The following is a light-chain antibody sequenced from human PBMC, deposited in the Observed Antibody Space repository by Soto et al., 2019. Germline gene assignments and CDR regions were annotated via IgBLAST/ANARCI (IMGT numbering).Light chain of an antibody. CDR3: VLYMGSGMV. Sequence: QTVVTQEPSFSVSPGGTVTLTCGLSSGSVSTSYYPSWYQQTPGQAPRTLIYSTNTRSSGVPDRFSGSILGNKAALTITGAQADDESDDYCVLYMGSGMVFGGGTNLTVL. CDR2: STN. CDR1: SGSVSTSYY. V-gene: IGLV8-61*01. J-gene: IGLJ3*02.